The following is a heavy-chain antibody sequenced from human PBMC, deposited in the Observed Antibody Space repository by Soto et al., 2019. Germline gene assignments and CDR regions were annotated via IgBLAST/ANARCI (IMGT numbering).Heavy chain of an antibody. CDR2: ISWKDDK. CDR1: GFSLSTSGAG. Sequence: QITLKESGPTLVKPTQTLTLTCTFSGFSLSTSGAGVGWIRQPPGKALEWLALISWKDDKRYNPGLKSRLTITKDTSKNQVVLTMTNMDPVDTGTYFCAHRYSGNYYRWYFDYWGQGTLVTVSS. J-gene: IGHJ4*02. D-gene: IGHD1-26*01. CDR3: AHRYSGNYYRWYFDY. V-gene: IGHV2-5*01.